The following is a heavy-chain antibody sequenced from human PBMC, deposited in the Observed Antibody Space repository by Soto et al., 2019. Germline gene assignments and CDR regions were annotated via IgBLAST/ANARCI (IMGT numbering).Heavy chain of an antibody. V-gene: IGHV4-34*01. D-gene: IGHD2-21*02. CDR3: ARRRRGADQPFDY. Sequence: QVQLQQWGAGLLKPSETLSLTCAVYGGSFSGYFWTWIRQPPGKGLEWIGEINHSGSTNYNPSLKSRVTISVDTSKNQFSLKLTSVTAADTAVYYCARRRRGADQPFDYWGQGTLLTVSS. J-gene: IGHJ4*02. CDR1: GGSFSGYF. CDR2: INHSGST.